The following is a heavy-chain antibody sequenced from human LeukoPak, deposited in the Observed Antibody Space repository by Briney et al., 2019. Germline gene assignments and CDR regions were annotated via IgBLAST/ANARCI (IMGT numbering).Heavy chain of an antibody. J-gene: IGHJ3*02. CDR2: INPNSGGT. V-gene: IGHV1-2*06. Sequence: GASVKVSCKASGYTFTGYYMHWVRQAPGQGLEWMGRINPNSGGTNYAQKLQGRVTMTRDTSISTAYMELSRLRSDDTAVYYCASLLLYGSGIGSRDAFDIWGQGTMVTVSS. CDR1: GYTFTGYY. D-gene: IGHD3-10*01. CDR3: ASLLLYGSGIGSRDAFDI.